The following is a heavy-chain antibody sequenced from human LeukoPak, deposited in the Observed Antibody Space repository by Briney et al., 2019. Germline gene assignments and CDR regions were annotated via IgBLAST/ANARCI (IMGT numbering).Heavy chain of an antibody. J-gene: IGHJ4*02. CDR1: GYTFTGYY. D-gene: IGHD3-22*01. V-gene: IGHV1-2*04. Sequence: ASVKVSCKASGYTFTGYYMHWVRQAPGQGLEWMGWINPNSGGTNYAQKFQGWVTMTRDTSISTAYMELSRLRSDDTAVYYCARAEYYYDSSPPYFDYWGQGTLVTVSS. CDR2: INPNSGGT. CDR3: ARAEYYYDSSPPYFDY.